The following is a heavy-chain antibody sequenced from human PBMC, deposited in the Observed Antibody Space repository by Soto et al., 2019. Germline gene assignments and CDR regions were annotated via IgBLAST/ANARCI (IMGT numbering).Heavy chain of an antibody. V-gene: IGHV5-51*01. CDR1: GYSFASYW. J-gene: IGHJ6*02. CDR3: ARTRSFTLGFYYDGMDV. CDR2: IYPGDSDT. Sequence: GESLKISCHGSGYSFASYWIGWVRQMPGKDLGWMGIIYPGDSDTRYSPSFQGQVTISADKSLRTAYLQWTSLKASDTALYYSARTRSFTLGFYYDGMDVWGQGTTVTVSS. D-gene: IGHD6-6*01.